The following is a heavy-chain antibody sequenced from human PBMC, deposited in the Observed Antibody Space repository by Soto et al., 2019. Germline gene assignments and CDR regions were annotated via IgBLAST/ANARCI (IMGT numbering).Heavy chain of an antibody. J-gene: IGHJ3*02. CDR1: GFTCSSYV. Sequence: XGSLRVSCAGSGFTCSSYVMSWVRQAPGKGLEWVSVMSVSGDRTYYADSVKGRFTISRDNSRNTLSLQMNSLRDEDTAIYYCAKDLPLTYDSSGYFPPPDDAFDIWGQGTMVTVSS. CDR3: AKDLPLTYDSSGYFPPPDDAFDI. V-gene: IGHV3-23*01. CDR2: MSVSGDRT. D-gene: IGHD3-22*01.